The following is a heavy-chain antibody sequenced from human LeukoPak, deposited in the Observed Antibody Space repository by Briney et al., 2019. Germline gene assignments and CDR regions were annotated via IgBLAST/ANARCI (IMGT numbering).Heavy chain of an antibody. D-gene: IGHD6-13*01. CDR2: IYYSGST. V-gene: IGHV4-39*01. J-gene: IGHJ5*02. CDR1: GGSISSSSYY. Sequence: SETLSLTCTVSGGSISSSSYYWGWIRQPPGKGLEWIGGIYYSGSTYYNPSLKSRVTISVDTSKNQFSLKLSSVTAADTAVYYCARLIAAAGTDLNWFDPWGQGTLVTVSS. CDR3: ARLIAAAGTDLNWFDP.